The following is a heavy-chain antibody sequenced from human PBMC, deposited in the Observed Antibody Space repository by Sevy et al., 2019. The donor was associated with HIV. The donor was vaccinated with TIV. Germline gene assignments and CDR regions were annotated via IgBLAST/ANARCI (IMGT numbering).Heavy chain of an antibody. D-gene: IGHD6-13*01. CDR1: GFTFSDHY. Sequence: GESLKISCVASGFTFSDHYMEWVRQAPGKGLEWVGRTRNKADGYTTEYAASVKGRFTISREESKNSLYVQMNSLKAEETAVYYCATHAGIAAAGRVFDYWGQGTLVTVSS. CDR2: TRNKADGYTT. CDR3: ATHAGIAAAGRVFDY. V-gene: IGHV3-72*01. J-gene: IGHJ4*02.